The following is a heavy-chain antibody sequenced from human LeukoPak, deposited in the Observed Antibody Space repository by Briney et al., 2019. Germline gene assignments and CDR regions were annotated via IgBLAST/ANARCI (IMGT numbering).Heavy chain of an antibody. CDR2: IYYSGST. CDR3: ARVPRIEAGATGDWFDP. CDR1: GGSISSYY. D-gene: IGHD6-13*01. V-gene: IGHV4-59*01. J-gene: IGHJ5*02. Sequence: KPSETLSLTCTVSGGSISSYYWSWIRQPPGKGLEWIGFIYYSGSTNYNPSLKSRVTISVDTSKNQFFLNLRSVTAADTAVYYCARVPRIEAGATGDWFDPWGQGTLVTVSS.